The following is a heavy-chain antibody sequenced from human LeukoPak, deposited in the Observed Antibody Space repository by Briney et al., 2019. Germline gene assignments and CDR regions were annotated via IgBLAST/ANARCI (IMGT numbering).Heavy chain of an antibody. CDR1: GFSFSSFG. J-gene: IGHJ4*02. V-gene: IGHV3-30*18. D-gene: IGHD6-19*01. Sequence: GGSLRLSCVASGFSFSSFGMHWVRQAPGKGLEWVAVISYDGSNKFYADSVKGRFTISRDNSKNTLYLQMNSLRAEDTAVYYCAKAGYSSGWRNFDSWGQGTLVTASS. CDR3: AKAGYSSGWRNFDS. CDR2: ISYDGSNK.